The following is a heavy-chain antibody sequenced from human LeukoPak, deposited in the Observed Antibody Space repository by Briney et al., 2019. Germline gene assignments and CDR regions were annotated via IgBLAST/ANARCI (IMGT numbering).Heavy chain of an antibody. D-gene: IGHD3-16*01. J-gene: IGHJ4*02. CDR2: ISSSGST. CDR3: AKGALFKGLVDY. CDR1: GFTFSSYE. Sequence: GGSLRLSCAASGFTFSSYEMNWVRQAPGKGLEWVSYISSSGSTYYADSVKGRFTISRDNSKNTLYLQMNSLRAEDTAVYYCAKGALFKGLVDYWGQGTLVTVSS. V-gene: IGHV3-23*01.